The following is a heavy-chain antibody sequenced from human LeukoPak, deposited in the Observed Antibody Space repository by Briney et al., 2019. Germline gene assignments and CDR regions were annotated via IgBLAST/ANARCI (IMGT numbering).Heavy chain of an antibody. CDR1: PSAFTFGAEG. D-gene: IGHD4-17*01. CDR3: SRGLHDYGDSNYYFDQ. J-gene: IGHJ4*02. Sequence: KSGGSLRLSCTASPSAFTFGAEGWSWFRQAPGKGLEWISFIRKKGYGETTDYAASVRGRFTISRDDANSIAYLQMNGLKTEDTALYYCSRGLHDYGDSNYYFDQWGQGTLVTVSS. V-gene: IGHV3-49*05. CDR2: IRKKGYGETT.